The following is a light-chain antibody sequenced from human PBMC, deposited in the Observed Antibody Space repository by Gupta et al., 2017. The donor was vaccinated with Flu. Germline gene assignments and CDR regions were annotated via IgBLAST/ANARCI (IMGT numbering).Light chain of an antibody. CDR2: GTS. J-gene: IGKJ1*01. Sequence: PPSLSASVGERVTITCRPSKSISIYLNWYQQKAGKAPKLLIYGTSSVQSGVPSRFSGSGSGTDFTLSISRLQPEDFATYYCQQSYITPRTFGPGTKVEIK. CDR1: KSISIY. CDR3: QQSYITPRT. V-gene: IGKV1-39*01.